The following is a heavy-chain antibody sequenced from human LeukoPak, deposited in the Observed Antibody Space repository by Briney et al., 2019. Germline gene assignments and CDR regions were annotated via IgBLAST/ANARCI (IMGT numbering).Heavy chain of an antibody. CDR1: GFTFSSYG. D-gene: IGHD3-22*01. CDR3: AKYGFNYYDSSGYYYFDY. Sequence: GGSLRLSCAASGFTFSSYGMHWVRQAPGKGLEWVAVIWYDGSNKYYADSVKGRFAISRDNSKNTLYLQMNSLRAEDTAVYYCAKYGFNYYDSSGYYYFDYWGQGTLVTVSS. CDR2: IWYDGSNK. V-gene: IGHV3-33*06. J-gene: IGHJ4*02.